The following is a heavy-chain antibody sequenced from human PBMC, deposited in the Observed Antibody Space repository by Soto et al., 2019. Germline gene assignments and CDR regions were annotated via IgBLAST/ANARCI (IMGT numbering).Heavy chain of an antibody. V-gene: IGHV4-30-4*01. Sequence: SETLSLTCTVSGGSTSSDNYWSWIRQPPGKGLEWIGHIYYSGNTDYNPSLKSRLAISIDTSKNQFSLKLSSVTAADTAVYFCAREGGESSDGLYYFDSGGQGSLVTVSS. J-gene: IGHJ4*02. CDR1: GGSTSSDNY. D-gene: IGHD3-16*01. CDR3: AREGGESSDGLYYFDS. CDR2: IYYSGNT.